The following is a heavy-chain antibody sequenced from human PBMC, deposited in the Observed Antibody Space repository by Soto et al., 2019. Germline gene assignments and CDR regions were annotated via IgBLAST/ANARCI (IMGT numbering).Heavy chain of an antibody. CDR3: ARGVVVVLSGIEEVINSHFDS. Sequence: PSETLSLTCTVSDDSIKSGGYYWTWIRQHPGKGLEWISFIYNSGTTYYNPSLMSRVLTSIDKSQNQFSLKLSSVTAADTAVYFCARGVVVVLSGIEEVINSHFDSWGQGARVTVSS. D-gene: IGHD1-26*01. V-gene: IGHV4-31*03. CDR1: DDSIKSGGYY. CDR2: IYNSGTT. J-gene: IGHJ5*01.